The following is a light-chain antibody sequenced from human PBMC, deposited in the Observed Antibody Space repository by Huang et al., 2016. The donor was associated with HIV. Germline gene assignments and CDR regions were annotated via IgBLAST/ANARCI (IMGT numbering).Light chain of an antibody. CDR2: DAS. CDR1: QDISNY. V-gene: IGKV1-33*01. Sequence: DIQMTQSPSSLSASVGDRVTITCQASQDISNYLNWFQQKPGNAPKLLIYDASNLETGVPSRFSGSGSGTEFTLNVSSLQPEDIATYHCQQYDSLPYTFGQGTKLEIK. J-gene: IGKJ2*01. CDR3: QQYDSLPYT.